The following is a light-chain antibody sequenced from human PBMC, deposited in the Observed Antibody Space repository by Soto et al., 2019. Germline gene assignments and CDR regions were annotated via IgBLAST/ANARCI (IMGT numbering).Light chain of an antibody. V-gene: IGLV2-14*01. J-gene: IGLJ1*01. CDR1: RTDVGGYNF. CDR3: CSYVSSKTYV. CDR2: EVS. Sequence: QSALTQPASVSGSPGQSITISCTGTRTDVGGYNFVSWCQQHPGKAPKLIIYEVSNRPSGVSNRFSGSMSDNTASLTISGLQAEDEADYYCCSYVSSKTYVFGTGTKVTVL.